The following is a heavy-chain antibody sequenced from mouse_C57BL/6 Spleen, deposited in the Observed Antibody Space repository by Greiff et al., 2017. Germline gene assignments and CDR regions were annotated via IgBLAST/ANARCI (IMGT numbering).Heavy chain of an antibody. Sequence: VQLHQSGAELVRPGASVKMSCKTSGYTFTSYWMHWVKQRPGQGLEWIGAIYPGNSDTSYNQKFKGKAKLTADTSASTAYMVLSSLTDEDSAVYYGTGDVPTGWFAYWGQGTLVTVAA. CDR1: GYTFTSYW. D-gene: IGHD4-1*01. V-gene: IGHV1-5*01. CDR3: TGDVPTGWFAY. CDR2: IYPGNSDT. J-gene: IGHJ3*01.